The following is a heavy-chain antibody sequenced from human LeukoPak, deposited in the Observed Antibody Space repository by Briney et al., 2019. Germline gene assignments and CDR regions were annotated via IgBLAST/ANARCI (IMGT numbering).Heavy chain of an antibody. Sequence: GGSLRLSYAASGFTFSTYAMSWVRQAPGKGLEWVSTISDSSATYYSDSVKGRFSISRDNSKNTLSLQMNSMRAEDTVVYYCAKGGTGYCSSSSCLYYFHYWGQGTLVTVSS. J-gene: IGHJ4*02. CDR1: GFTFSTYA. CDR2: ISDSSAT. V-gene: IGHV3-23*01. CDR3: AKGGTGYCSSSSCLYYFHY. D-gene: IGHD2-2*01.